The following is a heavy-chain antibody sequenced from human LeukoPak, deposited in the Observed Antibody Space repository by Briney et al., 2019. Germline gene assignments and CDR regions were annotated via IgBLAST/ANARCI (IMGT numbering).Heavy chain of an antibody. D-gene: IGHD1-1*01. V-gene: IGHV1-2*02. CDR3: AREPATGYIVAFDI. J-gene: IGHJ3*02. Sequence: ASVTVSCKASGYTFTGYFMHWVRQAPGQGLEWMGWINPNNGGTNYAQKFQDRVTLTRDTSIDTAYMELSRLTSDDTAVYYCAREPATGYIVAFDIWGQGTMVTVSS. CDR2: INPNNGGT. CDR1: GYTFTGYF.